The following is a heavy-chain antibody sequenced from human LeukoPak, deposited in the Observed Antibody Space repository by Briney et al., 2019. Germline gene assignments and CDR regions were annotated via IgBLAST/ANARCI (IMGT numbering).Heavy chain of an antibody. CDR2: VKQDGSEK. CDR1: GFTFSSYW. CDR3: ANTRVHYFDY. D-gene: IGHD2-2*01. J-gene: IGHJ4*02. V-gene: IGHV3-7*03. Sequence: GGSLRLSCAASGFTFSSYWMSWVRQAPGKGLEWVANVKQDGSEKYYVDSVKGRFTISRDNSKNSLYLQMNSLRTEDTALYYCANTRVHYFDYWGQGTLVTVSS.